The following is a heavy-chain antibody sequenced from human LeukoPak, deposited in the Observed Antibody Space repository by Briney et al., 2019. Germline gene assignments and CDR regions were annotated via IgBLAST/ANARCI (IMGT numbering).Heavy chain of an antibody. Sequence: SGGSLRLSCAVSGFTFSDYYMSWIRQAPGKGLEWVSYISFSGSPTQYADSVKGRFTISRDNAKNSLYLQMNSLRDEDTAVYYCARDRAYYYDSSGYYYFDHWGQGTLVTVSS. CDR3: ARDRAYYYDSSGYYYFDH. CDR2: ISFSGSPT. CDR1: GFTFSDYY. V-gene: IGHV3-11*01. J-gene: IGHJ4*02. D-gene: IGHD3-22*01.